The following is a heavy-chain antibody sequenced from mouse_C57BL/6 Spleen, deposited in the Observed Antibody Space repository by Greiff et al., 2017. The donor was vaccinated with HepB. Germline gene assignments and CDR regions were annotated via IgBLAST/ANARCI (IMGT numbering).Heavy chain of an antibody. J-gene: IGHJ2*01. CDR2: INPYNGDT. CDR3: ARSDYDGEYYFDY. V-gene: IGHV1-20*01. Sequence: VQLQQSGPELVKPGDSVKISCKASGYSFTGYFMNWVMQSHGKSLEWIGRINPYNGDTFYNQKFKGKATLTVDKSSSTAHMELRSLTSEDSAVYYCARSDYDGEYYFDYWGQGTTLTVSS. CDR1: GYSFTGYF. D-gene: IGHD2-4*01.